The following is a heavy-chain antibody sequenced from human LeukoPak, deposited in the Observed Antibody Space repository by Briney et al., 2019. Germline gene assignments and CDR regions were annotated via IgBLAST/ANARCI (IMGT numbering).Heavy chain of an antibody. D-gene: IGHD3-10*01. J-gene: IGHJ4*02. CDR3: ARTRTSGGYSASDY. CDR2: IWYDGSQK. CDR1: GFTFSSHG. Sequence: GESLRLSCAASGFTFSSHGMHWVRQAPGKGLEWVAVIWYDGSQKFYRDSVMGRFTISRDNSKNTLFLQMNRLRAEDTAVYYCARTRTSGGYSASDYWGQGTLVTVSS. V-gene: IGHV3-33*01.